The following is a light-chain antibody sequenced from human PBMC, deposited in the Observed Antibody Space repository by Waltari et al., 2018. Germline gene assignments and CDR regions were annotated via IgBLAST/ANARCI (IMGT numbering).Light chain of an antibody. V-gene: IGKV3-20*01. CDR3: QHYLRLPVT. CDR1: QSVSRA. J-gene: IGKJ1*01. Sequence: EIVLTQSPGTLSLSLGERATVSCRARQSVSRALAWYQQKPGQAPRLLIYGASTRATGIPDRFSGRGSGTDFSLTISRLEPDDFAVYYCQHYLRLPVTFGQGTTVEI. CDR2: GAS.